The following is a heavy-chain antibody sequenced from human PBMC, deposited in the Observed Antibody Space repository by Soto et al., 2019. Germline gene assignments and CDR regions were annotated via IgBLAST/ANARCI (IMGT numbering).Heavy chain of an antibody. J-gene: IGHJ6*02. V-gene: IGHV3-23*01. CDR1: VFPFSSYA. Sequence: HPGGSLRLSCAASVFPFSSYAMSWVRQAPGKGLEWVSAISGSGGSIYYADSVKGRFTISRDNSKNTLYLQMNSLRAEDTAVYYCAKPPVYSYGFYYYGMDVWGQGTTVTVSS. D-gene: IGHD5-18*01. CDR2: ISGSGGSI. CDR3: AKPPVYSYGFYYYGMDV.